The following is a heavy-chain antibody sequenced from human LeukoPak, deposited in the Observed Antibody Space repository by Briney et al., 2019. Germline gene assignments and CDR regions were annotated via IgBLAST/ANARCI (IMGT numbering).Heavy chain of an antibody. J-gene: IGHJ4*02. V-gene: IGHV1-3*01. D-gene: IGHD3-10*01. CDR2: INGGNGNT. Sequence: ASVKVSFKASVYPGIIYAMHWVRQAPGQRLGWVGWINGGNGNTEYSQKFQGRVTTTRDTSATATYMELSSLRSEDTAVYYCARVDASGSNAPNDCWGQGTLVTASS. CDR1: VYPGIIYA. CDR3: ARVDASGSNAPNDC.